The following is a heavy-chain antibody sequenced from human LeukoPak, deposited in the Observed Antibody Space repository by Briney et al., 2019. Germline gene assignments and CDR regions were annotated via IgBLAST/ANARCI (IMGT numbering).Heavy chain of an antibody. CDR2: ISAYNGNT. J-gene: IGHJ4*02. CDR1: GYTFTSYG. Sequence: ASVKVSCKASGYTFTSYGISWVRQAPGQGLEWMGWISAYNGNTNYAQKLQGRVTMTTDTSTSTAYMELRSLRSDDTAVYYCARAYDYVWGSYRSPNFDYWGQGTLVTVSS. D-gene: IGHD3-16*02. V-gene: IGHV1-18*01. CDR3: ARAYDYVWGSYRSPNFDY.